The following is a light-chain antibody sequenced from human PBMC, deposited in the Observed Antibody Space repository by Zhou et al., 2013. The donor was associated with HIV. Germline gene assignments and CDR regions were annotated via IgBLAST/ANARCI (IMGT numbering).Light chain of an antibody. V-gene: IGKV2-30*02. J-gene: IGKJ1*01. CDR2: KVS. CDR1: QSLAHSDGNTY. CDR3: MQCTRWPPT. Sequence: VVMTQSPLSLPVTLGQPASISCRSSQSLAHSDGNTYLSWFQWRPGQSPRRLIYKVSNRDSGVPDRFSGSGLTTDFTLKISRVEAEDVGVYYCMQCTRWPPTFGQGTKVEIK.